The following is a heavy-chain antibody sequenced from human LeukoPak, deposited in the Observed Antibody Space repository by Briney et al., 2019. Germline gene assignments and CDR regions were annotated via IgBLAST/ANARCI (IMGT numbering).Heavy chain of an antibody. V-gene: IGHV4-34*01. D-gene: IGHD3-10*01. J-gene: IGHJ5*02. CDR2: INHSGST. CDR1: GGSFSGYY. Sequence: TETLSLTCAVYGGSFSGYYWSWIRQPPGKGLEWIGEINHSGSTNYNPSLKSRVTISVDTSKNQFSLKLSSVTAADTAVYYCAHYYYYGSGLNWFDPWGQGTLVTVSS. CDR3: AHYYYYGSGLNWFDP.